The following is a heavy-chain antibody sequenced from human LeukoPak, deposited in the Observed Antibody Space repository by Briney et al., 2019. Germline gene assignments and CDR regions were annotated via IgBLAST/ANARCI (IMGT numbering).Heavy chain of an antibody. V-gene: IGHV3-66*01. CDR2: IYSGGST. D-gene: IGHD5-24*01. CDR3: ARDSSRRDGYNFDY. J-gene: IGHJ4*02. CDR1: GFTVSDNY. Sequence: GGSLRLSCAASGFTVSDNYMSWVRQAPGKGLEWVSVIYSGGSTYYADSVKGRFTISRDTSKNTLYLQMNSLRAEDTAVYYCARDSSRRDGYNFDYWGQGTLVTVSS.